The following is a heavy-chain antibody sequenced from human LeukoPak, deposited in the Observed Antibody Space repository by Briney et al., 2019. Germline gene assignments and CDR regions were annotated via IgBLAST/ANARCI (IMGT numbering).Heavy chain of an antibody. CDR2: INHSGST. J-gene: IGHJ4*02. Sequence: SETLSLTCAVYGGSFSGYYWSWIRQPPGKGLEWIGEINHSGSTNYNPSLKSRVTISIDTSKNQLSLKLSSVTASYTAVYYCARGPGTCYYYWGQGTLVTVSS. CDR3: ARGPGTCYYY. V-gene: IGHV4-34*01. CDR1: GGSFSGYY. D-gene: IGHD2-15*01.